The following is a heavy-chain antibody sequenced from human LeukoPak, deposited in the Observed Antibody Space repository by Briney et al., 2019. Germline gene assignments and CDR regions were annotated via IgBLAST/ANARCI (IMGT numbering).Heavy chain of an antibody. CDR2: ISYDGSNK. V-gene: IGHV3-30*04. D-gene: IGHD3-10*01. J-gene: IGHJ4*02. CDR1: GFTFSSYA. CDR3: ARGNGAMVRGVIITLLFDY. Sequence: RGSLRLSCAASGFTFSSYAMHWVRQAPGKGLEWVAVISYDGSNKYYADSVKGRFTISRDNSKNTLYLQMNSLRAEDTAVYYCARGNGAMVRGVIITLLFDYWGQGTLVTVSS.